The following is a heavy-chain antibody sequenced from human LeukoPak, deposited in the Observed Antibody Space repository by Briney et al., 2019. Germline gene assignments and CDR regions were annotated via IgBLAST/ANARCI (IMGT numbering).Heavy chain of an antibody. CDR1: GGSFSDYS. D-gene: IGHD5-18*01. CDR2: INQSGGT. CDR3: GRGGYSFSIYDWSRTGIGAYLTKFYYSMDA. V-gene: IGHV4-34*04. Sequence: KPSETLSLTGAGYGGSFSDYSWTWMPHPPGKGLEGIVEINQSGGTNHNPSLMSRAIISVETSKKHISHKGRSVTAADTAFYYAGRGGYSFSIYDWSRTGIGAYLTKFYYSMDAWGEGTTGTVSS. J-gene: IGHJ6*03.